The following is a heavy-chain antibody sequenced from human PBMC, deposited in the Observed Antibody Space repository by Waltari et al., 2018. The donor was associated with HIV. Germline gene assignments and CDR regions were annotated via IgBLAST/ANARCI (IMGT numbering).Heavy chain of an antibody. CDR1: GGSISSYY. D-gene: IGHD5-18*01. CDR2: IYYSGST. CDR3: ARDREHGYRRAFDI. J-gene: IGHJ3*02. V-gene: IGHV4-59*01. Sequence: QVQLQESGPGLVQPSETLSLTCTVPGGSISSYYWSWIRQPPGKGLEWIGYIYYSGSTNYNPSLKSRVTISVDTSKNQFSLKLSSVTAADTAVYYCARDREHGYRRAFDIWGQGTMVTVSS.